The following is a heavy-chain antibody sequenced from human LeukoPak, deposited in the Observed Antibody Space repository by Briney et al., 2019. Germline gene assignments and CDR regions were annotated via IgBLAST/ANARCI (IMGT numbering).Heavy chain of an antibody. CDR1: GFNFSDSR. CDR3: VRGDWYFES. J-gene: IGHJ4*02. CDR2: INRDGTEK. D-gene: IGHD2-21*01. V-gene: IGHV3-7*04. Sequence: PGGSLRLPCATSGFNFSDSRMTWVRQAPRKGLQWVANINRDGTEKRFLDSVEGRFTISRDNAKKSLYRLMNSLRPQDTAVYFCVRGDWYFESWGQGTLVTASS.